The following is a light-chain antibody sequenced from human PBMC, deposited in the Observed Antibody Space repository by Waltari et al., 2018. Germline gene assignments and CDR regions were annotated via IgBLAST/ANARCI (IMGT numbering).Light chain of an antibody. CDR2: KAS. CDR1: HSISSW. J-gene: IGKJ1*01. V-gene: IGKV1-5*03. Sequence: DIQMTHSPYTLSASVGERVSITCRASHSISSWLAWYQQKPGKAPKLLIYKASSLESGVPSRFSGSGSGTEFTLTISRLQPDDFATYYCQQYNSYPWTFGQGTKVEIK. CDR3: QQYNSYPWT.